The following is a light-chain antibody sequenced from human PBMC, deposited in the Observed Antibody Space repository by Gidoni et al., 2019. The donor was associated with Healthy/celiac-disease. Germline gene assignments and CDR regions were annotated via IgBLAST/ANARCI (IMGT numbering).Light chain of an antibody. CDR2: DNN. CDR3: GTWDSSLSAVWV. J-gene: IGLJ3*02. CDR1: SSNIGNNY. Sequence: QSVLTQPPSVSAAPGQKVTISYSGSSSNIGNNYVSWYQQLPGTAPKLLIYDNNKRPSGIPDRFSGSKSGTSATLGITGLQTGDEADYYCGTWDSSLSAVWVFGGGTKLTVL. V-gene: IGLV1-51*01.